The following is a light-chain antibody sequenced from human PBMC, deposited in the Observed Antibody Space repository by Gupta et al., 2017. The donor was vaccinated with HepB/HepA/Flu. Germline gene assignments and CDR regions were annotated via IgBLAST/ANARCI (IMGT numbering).Light chain of an antibody. CDR3: QHRRSWPLT. J-gene: IGKJ1*01. V-gene: IGKV3-11*01. CDR1: QSVDSY. Sequence: EIVLTQSPATLSLSPGERATLSCRASQSVDSYLAWYQQKPGQAPRLLIYDASNRATGIPARFSGSGSGTEFTLTISSREPEDFAVYYCQHRRSWPLTFGQGTKVEIK. CDR2: DAS.